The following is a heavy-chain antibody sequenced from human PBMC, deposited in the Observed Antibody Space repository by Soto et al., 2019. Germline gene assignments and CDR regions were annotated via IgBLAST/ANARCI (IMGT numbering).Heavy chain of an antibody. CDR2: IAYDGSSQ. V-gene: IGHV3-30-3*01. CDR3: VGELSSRRLDY. J-gene: IGHJ4*02. D-gene: IGHD3-16*02. CDR1: GFIFSNDA. Sequence: QVLLVDSGGGMVQPGTSLRLSCAASGFIFSNDAMHWVRQAPGKGLEWVAGIAYDGSSQYYADSVRGRFTISRDNSRNTLYLQMSSLRVEDTAVYYCVGELSSRRLDYWGQGTLVTVSS.